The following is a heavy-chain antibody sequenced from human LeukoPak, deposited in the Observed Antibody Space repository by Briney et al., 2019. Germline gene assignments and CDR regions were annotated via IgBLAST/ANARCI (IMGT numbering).Heavy chain of an antibody. V-gene: IGHV1-24*01. CDR3: ARVWLDSGYSSSWLPYYFDY. CDR1: GYTLTELS. J-gene: IGHJ4*02. D-gene: IGHD6-13*01. CDR2: FDPEDGET. Sequence: ASVKVSCKVSGYTLTELSMHWVRQAPGKGLEWMGGFDPEDGETIYAQKFQGRVTMTEDTSTDTAYMELSSLRSEDTAVYYCARVWLDSGYSSSWLPYYFDYWGQGTLVTVSS.